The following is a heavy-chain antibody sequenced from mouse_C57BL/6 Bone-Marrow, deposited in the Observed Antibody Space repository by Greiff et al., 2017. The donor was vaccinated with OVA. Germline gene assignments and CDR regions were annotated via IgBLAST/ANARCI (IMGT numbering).Heavy chain of an antibody. V-gene: IGHV5-17*01. J-gene: IGHJ4*01. Sequence: DVMLVESGGGLVKPGGSLKLSCAASGFTFSDYGMHWVRQAPEKGLEWVAYISSGSSTIYYADTVKGRFTISRDNAKNTLFLQMTSLRSEDTAMYYCARDYDYDRGYAMDYWGQGTSVTVSS. CDR1: GFTFSDYG. D-gene: IGHD2-4*01. CDR2: ISSGSSTI. CDR3: ARDYDYDRGYAMDY.